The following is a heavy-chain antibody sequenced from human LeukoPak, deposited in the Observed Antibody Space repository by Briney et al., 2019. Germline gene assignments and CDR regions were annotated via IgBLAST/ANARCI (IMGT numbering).Heavy chain of an antibody. J-gene: IGHJ4*02. CDR1: GFTFSNYA. D-gene: IGHD4-11*01. CDR3: ARGSPVTTHDY. V-gene: IGHV4-34*01. Sequence: PGGSLRLSCAASGFTFSNYAMSWVRQTPGKGLEWIGEINHSGSTNYNPSLKSRVTISVDTSKNQFSLKLSSVTAADTAVYYCARGSPVTTHDYWGQGTLVTVSS. CDR2: INHSGST.